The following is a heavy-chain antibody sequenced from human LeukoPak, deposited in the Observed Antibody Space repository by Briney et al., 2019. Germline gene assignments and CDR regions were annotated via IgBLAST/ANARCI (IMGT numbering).Heavy chain of an antibody. J-gene: IGHJ4*02. V-gene: IGHV4-34*01. CDR3: ARGPSIVVVPAAYFDY. CDR1: GGSFSGYY. Sequence: SETLSLTCAGYGGSFSGYYWSWIRQPPGKGLEWIGEINHSGSTNYNPSLKSRVTISVDTSKNQFSLKLSSVTAADTAVYYCARGPSIVVVPAAYFDYCGQGTLVTVSS. CDR2: INHSGST. D-gene: IGHD2-2*01.